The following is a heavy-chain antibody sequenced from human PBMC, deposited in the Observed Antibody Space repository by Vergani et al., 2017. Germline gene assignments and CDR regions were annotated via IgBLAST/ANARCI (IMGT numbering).Heavy chain of an antibody. CDR1: GGSISSGSYY. V-gene: IGHV4-61*02. J-gene: IGHJ6*02. CDR3: ARDPLYSTTWPFLLLDMDV. CDR2: FYTGGGT. Sequence: QVQLQESGPGLVRPSQTLSLTCTVSGGSISSGSYYWSWFRQPAGKGLEWIGRFYTGGGTSYNPSLKSRVTISVDTSKTQFSLQLSSVTAADTAVYYCARDPLYSTTWPFLLLDMDVWGQGTPVTGSS. D-gene: IGHD6-13*01.